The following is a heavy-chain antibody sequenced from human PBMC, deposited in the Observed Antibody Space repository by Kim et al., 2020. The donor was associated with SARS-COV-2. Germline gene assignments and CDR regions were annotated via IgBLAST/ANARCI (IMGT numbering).Heavy chain of an antibody. CDR2: INPSGGST. Sequence: ASVKVSCKASGYTFTSYYMHWVRQAPGQGLEWMGIINPSGGSTSYAQKFQGRVTMTRDTSTSTVYMELSSLRSEDTAVYYCARDAPDIVVVPAAIRLYGMDVWGQGTTVTVSS. CDR1: GYTFTSYY. D-gene: IGHD2-2*01. V-gene: IGHV1-46*01. CDR3: ARDAPDIVVVPAAIRLYGMDV. J-gene: IGHJ6*02.